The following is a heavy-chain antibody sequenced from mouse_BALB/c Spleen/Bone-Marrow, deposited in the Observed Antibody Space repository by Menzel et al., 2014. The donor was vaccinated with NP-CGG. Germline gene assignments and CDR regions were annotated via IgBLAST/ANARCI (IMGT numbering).Heavy chain of an antibody. Sequence: EAQLQQSGPDLVKPGASVKMSCKASGYTFTDYYMKWVKQSHGKRLEWIGDINPNNGNTFYNQKFKDKASLTVDKSSTTAYMQLNSLTSEDSAVYYCARSRAMDYWGQGTSVTVSS. CDR1: GYTFTDYY. CDR2: INPNNGNT. V-gene: IGHV1-26*01. CDR3: ARSRAMDY. J-gene: IGHJ4*01.